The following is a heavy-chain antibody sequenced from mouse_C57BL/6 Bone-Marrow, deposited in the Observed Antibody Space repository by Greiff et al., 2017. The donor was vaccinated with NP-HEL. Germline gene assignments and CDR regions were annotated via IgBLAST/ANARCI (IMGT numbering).Heavy chain of an antibody. J-gene: IGHJ1*03. V-gene: IGHV10-1*01. CDR2: IRSKSNNYAT. Sequence: DVKLVESGGGLVQPKGSLKLSCAASGFSFNTYAMNWVRQAPGKGLEWVARIRSKSNNYATYYADSVKDRFTISRDDSESMLYLQMNNLKTEDTAMYYCVTRKIYYYGSSLLRYFDVWGTGTTVTVSS. CDR3: VTRKIYYYGSSLLRYFDV. D-gene: IGHD1-1*01. CDR1: GFSFNTYA.